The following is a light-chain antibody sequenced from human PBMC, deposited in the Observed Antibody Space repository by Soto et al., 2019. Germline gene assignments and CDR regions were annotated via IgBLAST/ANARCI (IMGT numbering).Light chain of an antibody. CDR1: QDIGRR. J-gene: IGKJ2*03. CDR3: QQYNTFYS. Sequence: DIQMTQSPSSVSASIGDRVTITCRASQDIGRRLAWFQQKPGKAPKYLIQAASSLQGGVPSTFSGSGSGTDFTLTISSLQPDDFATYYCQQYNTFYSFGQGTRLEIK. V-gene: IGKV1D-16*01. CDR2: AAS.